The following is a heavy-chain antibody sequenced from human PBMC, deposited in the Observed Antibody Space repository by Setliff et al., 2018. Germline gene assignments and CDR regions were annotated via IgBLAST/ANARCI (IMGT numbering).Heavy chain of an antibody. J-gene: IGHJ4*02. CDR3: AKGKGPQPRPSLDY. Sequence: PGGSLRLSCAASGFTFSIYSMNWLRQAPGKGLEWVSYISSGSISTTHYADSVRGRFTVSRDNAKNTLYLEMNNLRAEDSAVYYCAKGKGPQPRPSLDYWGQGTLVTVSS. V-gene: IGHV3-48*01. CDR1: GFTFSIYS. CDR2: ISSGSISTT.